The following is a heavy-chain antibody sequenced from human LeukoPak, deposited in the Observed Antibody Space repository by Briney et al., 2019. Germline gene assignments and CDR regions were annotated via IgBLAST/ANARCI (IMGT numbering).Heavy chain of an antibody. D-gene: IGHD6-19*01. CDR3: ARSPGIAVAGTYYYYYMDV. Sequence: GASVKVSCKASGYTFTSYGISWVRQAPGQGLEWMGWISAYNGNTNYAQKLQGRVTITTDTSTSTAYMELRSLRSDDTAVYYCARSPGIAVAGTYYYYYMDVWGKGTTVTVSS. V-gene: IGHV1-18*01. CDR1: GYTFTSYG. CDR2: ISAYNGNT. J-gene: IGHJ6*03.